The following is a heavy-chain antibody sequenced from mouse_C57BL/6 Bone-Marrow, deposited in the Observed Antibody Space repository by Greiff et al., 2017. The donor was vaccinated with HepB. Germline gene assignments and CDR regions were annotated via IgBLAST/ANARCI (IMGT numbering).Heavy chain of an antibody. Sequence: EVKLVESGPELVKPGASVKISCKASGYSFTGYYMNWVKQSPEKSLEWIGEINPSTGGTTYNQKFKAKATLTVDKSSSTAYMQLKSLTSEDSAVYYCAYYYGSSSWFAYWGQGTLVTVSA. CDR1: GYSFTGYY. D-gene: IGHD1-1*01. CDR3: AYYYGSSSWFAY. J-gene: IGHJ3*01. CDR2: INPSTGGT. V-gene: IGHV1-42*01.